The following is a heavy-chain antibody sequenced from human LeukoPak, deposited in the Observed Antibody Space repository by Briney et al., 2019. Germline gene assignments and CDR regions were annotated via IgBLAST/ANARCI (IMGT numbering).Heavy chain of an antibody. J-gene: IGHJ3*02. Sequence: GGSLRLSCAASGYTFSHYSVNWVRQAPGKGLDWVSSISSTSDYIYYADLVKGRFTISRDNTKSSLYLQMNRLRAEDTAVYYCVSGNDPDSTWENYRLDAFDIWGQGTTVIVSS. V-gene: IGHV3-21*01. D-gene: IGHD3-16*02. CDR2: ISSTSDYI. CDR3: VSGNDPDSTWENYRLDAFDI. CDR1: GYTFSHYS.